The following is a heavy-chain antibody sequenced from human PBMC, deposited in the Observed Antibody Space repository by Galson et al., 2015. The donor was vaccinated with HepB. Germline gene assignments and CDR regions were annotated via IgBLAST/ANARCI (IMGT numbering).Heavy chain of an antibody. CDR1: YY. CDR2: IRNRANSHTT. J-gene: IGHJ4*02. Sequence: YYMDWVRQAPGKGLEWAGRIRNRANSHTTEYAASVKGRFSISRDDSKNSLYLQMNSLKTEDTAVYYCVRSRRDGYNLDDYWGQGTLVTVSS. CDR3: VRSRRDGYNLDDY. V-gene: IGHV3-72*01. D-gene: IGHD5-24*01.